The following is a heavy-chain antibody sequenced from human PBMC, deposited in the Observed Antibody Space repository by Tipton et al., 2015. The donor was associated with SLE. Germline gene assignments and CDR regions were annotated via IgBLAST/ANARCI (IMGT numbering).Heavy chain of an antibody. CDR1: GGSISSYY. CDR2: IYYSGST. D-gene: IGHD6-6*01. Sequence: TLSLTCTVSGGSISSYYWSWIRQPPGKGLEWIGYIYYSGSTNYNPSLKSRVTISVDTSKNQFSLKLSSVTAADTAVYYCARDPSYSSSSQGVDYWGQGTLVTVSS. J-gene: IGHJ4*02. CDR3: ARDPSYSSSSQGVDY. V-gene: IGHV4-59*12.